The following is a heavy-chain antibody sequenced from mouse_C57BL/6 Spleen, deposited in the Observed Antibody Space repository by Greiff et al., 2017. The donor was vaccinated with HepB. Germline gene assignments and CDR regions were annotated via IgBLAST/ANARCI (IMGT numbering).Heavy chain of an antibody. CDR3: ARGGKAYYFDY. J-gene: IGHJ2*01. D-gene: IGHD3-2*02. CDR1: GYTFTSYW. CDR2: IDPSDSYT. V-gene: IGHV1-50*01. Sequence: QVQLQQPGAELVQPGASVKLSCTASGYTFTSYWMQWVKQRPGQGLEWIGEIDPSDSYTNSNQKFKGKATLTVDTSSSPAYMQLSSLTSEGSAVYYCARGGKAYYFDYWGKGTTLTVSS.